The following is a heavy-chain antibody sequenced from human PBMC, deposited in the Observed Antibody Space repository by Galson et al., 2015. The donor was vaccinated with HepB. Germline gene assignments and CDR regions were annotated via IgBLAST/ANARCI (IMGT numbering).Heavy chain of an antibody. CDR1: GYTFTSYG. CDR3: ARDSPRGHSYGIFDY. Sequence: SVKVSCKASGYTFTSYGISWVRQAPGQGLEWMGWISAYNGNTNYAQKLQGRVTMTTDASTSTAYMELRSLRSDDTAVYYCARDSPRGHSYGIFDYWGQGTLVTVSS. V-gene: IGHV1-18*04. D-gene: IGHD5-18*01. CDR2: ISAYNGNT. J-gene: IGHJ4*02.